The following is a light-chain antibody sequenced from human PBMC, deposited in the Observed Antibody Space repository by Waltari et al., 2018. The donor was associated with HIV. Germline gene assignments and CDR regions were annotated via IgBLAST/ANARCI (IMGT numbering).Light chain of an antibody. Sequence: NFMLTQSHSVSESPGKTVTISCTGNSGSISSNFVPGYHTRPGSAPRNVIYEDNRRPSGVPDRFSGSIDTSSNSASLTISGLKTEDEADYYCQSLYGSNPVFGGGTKLTVL. CDR3: QSLYGSNPV. J-gene: IGLJ3*02. CDR2: EDN. V-gene: IGLV6-57*02. CDR1: SGSISSNF.